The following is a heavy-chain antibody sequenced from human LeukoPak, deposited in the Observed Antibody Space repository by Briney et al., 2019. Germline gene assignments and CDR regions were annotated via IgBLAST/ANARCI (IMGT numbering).Heavy chain of an antibody. J-gene: IGHJ4*02. CDR2: ITGGGRST. D-gene: IGHD5-12*01. CDR3: SKRSSPLIVATTIDY. V-gene: IGHV3-23*01. Sequence: GGSLGLSCAASGFTFSIYAMSWVRQAPGKGLECVSAITGGGRSTYYADSVKGRFTISRDNSKNTLFLQMNSLRAEDTAVYYCSKRSSPLIVATTIDYWGQGALVTVSS. CDR1: GFTFSIYA.